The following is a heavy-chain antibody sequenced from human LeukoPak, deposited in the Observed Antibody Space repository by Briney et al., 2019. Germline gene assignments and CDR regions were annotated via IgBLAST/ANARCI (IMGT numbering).Heavy chain of an antibody. D-gene: IGHD3-22*01. Sequence: GGSLGLSCAASGFTFSYYGIHWVRQAPGKGLEWVAVMWSDGRSKYFADSVKGRFTISRDNSRNTLYLQMNSLRGEDTAVYFCARDADTSSHYSNFDYWGQGTLVTVSS. CDR3: ARDADTSSHYSNFDY. J-gene: IGHJ4*02. V-gene: IGHV3-33*01. CDR1: GFTFSYYG. CDR2: MWSDGRSK.